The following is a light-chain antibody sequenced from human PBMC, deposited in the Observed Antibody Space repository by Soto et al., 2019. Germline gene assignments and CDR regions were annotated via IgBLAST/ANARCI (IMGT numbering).Light chain of an antibody. CDR2: GSS. CDR3: QQYSNWPPAIT. J-gene: IGKJ5*01. CDR1: ETISTN. V-gene: IGKV3-15*01. Sequence: EIVLTHTPATLSVSPGVRATLSCRATETISTNLAWFQRKPGQPPRLLIYGSSTRATGVPDRFSGSGSGTEFTLIISSLQSEDVALYYCQQYSNWPPAITFGQGTRLEIK.